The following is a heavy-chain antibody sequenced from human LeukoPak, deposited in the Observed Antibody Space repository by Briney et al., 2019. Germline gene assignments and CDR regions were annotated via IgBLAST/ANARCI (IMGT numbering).Heavy chain of an antibody. CDR3: AKMAAAGREIPLVDY. V-gene: IGHV3-23*01. Sequence: GGSLRLSCAASGFTFSSYAMSWVRQAPGKGLEWVSAISGSGGSTYYADSVKGRFTISRDNSKNTLYLQMNSLRAEDTAVYYCAKMAAAGREIPLVDYWAREPWSPSPQ. D-gene: IGHD6-13*01. J-gene: IGHJ4*02. CDR2: ISGSGGST. CDR1: GFTFSSYA.